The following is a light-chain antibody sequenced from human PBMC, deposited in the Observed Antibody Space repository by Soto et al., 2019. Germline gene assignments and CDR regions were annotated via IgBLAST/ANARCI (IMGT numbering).Light chain of an antibody. J-gene: IGKJ1*01. V-gene: IGKV2-30*01. CDR2: DVS. Sequence: DLVMTQSPLSLPVTLGQPASISCRSSQGLVFSDGNTYLNWFHQRPGQSPRRLMYDVSKRDSGVADRFSGGESGTDFTLKISRVEAEDVGVYYCMQGTHWPWTFGQGTKVEIK. CDR3: MQGTHWPWT. CDR1: QGLVFSDGNTY.